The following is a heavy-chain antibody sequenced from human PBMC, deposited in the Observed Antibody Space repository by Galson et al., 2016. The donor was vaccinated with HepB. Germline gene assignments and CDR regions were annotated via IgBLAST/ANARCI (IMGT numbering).Heavy chain of an antibody. V-gene: IGHV3-23*01. J-gene: IGHJ4*02. CDR1: GFTFSSYA. D-gene: IGHD6-19*01. Sequence: SLRLSCAASGFTFSSYAMSWVRQAPGKGLEWVSAISGDGGSTYYAGSVQGRFTSSRDRSKNTLYLQMNSLRADDTAVYYCARFTQQWLDRVYYVNYWGRGTLVTVSS. CDR2: ISGDGGST. CDR3: ARFTQQWLDRVYYVNY.